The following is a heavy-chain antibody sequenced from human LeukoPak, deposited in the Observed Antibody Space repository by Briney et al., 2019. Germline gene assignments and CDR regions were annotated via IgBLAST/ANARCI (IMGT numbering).Heavy chain of an antibody. J-gene: IGHJ6*03. D-gene: IGHD3-10*01. CDR2: ISHSGGTT. CDR1: GFTFSSYA. CDR3: ARDYYGSGSYYYYYMDV. Sequence: GGSLRLSCAASGFTFSSYAMSWVRQAPGKGPEWVSAISHSGGTTYYADSVKGRFTITRDNSKNTLYLQMNSLRAEDTAVYYCARDYYGSGSYYYYYMDVWGKGTTVTVSS. V-gene: IGHV3-23*01.